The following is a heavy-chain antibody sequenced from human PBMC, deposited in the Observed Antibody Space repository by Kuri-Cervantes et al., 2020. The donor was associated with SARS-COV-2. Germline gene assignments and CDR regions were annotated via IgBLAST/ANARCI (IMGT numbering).Heavy chain of an antibody. Sequence: GGSLRLSCAASGFTFSDYYMSWIRQAPGKGLEWVSYISSSSSYTNYADSVKGRFTISRDNAKNSLYLQMNGLRAEDTAVYYCARDSVMPRTWGVISSWRGVDYWGQGTLVTVSS. CDR2: ISSSSSYT. CDR3: ARDSVMPRTWGVISSWRGVDY. CDR1: GFTFSDYY. D-gene: IGHD6-13*01. J-gene: IGHJ4*02. V-gene: IGHV3-11*06.